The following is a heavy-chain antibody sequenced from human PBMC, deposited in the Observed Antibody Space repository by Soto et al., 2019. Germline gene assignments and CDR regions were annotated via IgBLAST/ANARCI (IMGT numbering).Heavy chain of an antibody. CDR2: INPSGGST. J-gene: IGHJ6*04. D-gene: IGHD3-22*01. CDR3: ARDGVVVFTSDFFNI. V-gene: IGHV1-46*01. Sequence: ASVKVSCKASGYTFTSYYMHWVRQAPGQGLEWMGIINPSGGSTSYAQKFQGRVTMTRDTSTSTVYMELSSLRSEDTAVYYCARDGVVVFTSDFFNIGAKGKRVTFCS. CDR1: GYTFTSYY.